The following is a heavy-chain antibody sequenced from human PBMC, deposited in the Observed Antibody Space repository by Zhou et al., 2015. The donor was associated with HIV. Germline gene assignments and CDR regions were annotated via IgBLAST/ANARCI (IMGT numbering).Heavy chain of an antibody. J-gene: IGHJ2*01. CDR2: IIPVFGTA. V-gene: IGHV1-69*06. CDR1: GYPFSSYG. CDR3: AREGWGSWYFDL. D-gene: IGHD7-27*01. Sequence: QVQLVQSGGEVKKPGASMKVSCKASGYPFSSYGLTWVRQVPGQGLEWMGGIIPVFGTANYAQKFQGRVTMTADKSTNTAYMELSSLRSEDTAVYYCAREGWGSWYFDLWGRGTLVSVSS.